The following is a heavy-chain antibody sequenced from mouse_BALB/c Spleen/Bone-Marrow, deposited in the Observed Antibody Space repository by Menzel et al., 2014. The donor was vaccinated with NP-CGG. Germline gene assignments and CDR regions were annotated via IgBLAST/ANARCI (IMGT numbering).Heavy chain of an antibody. CDR3: ARLNYYGNLFV. CDR1: GFDFSRYW. Sequence: EVKLVESGGGLVQPGGSLKLSCAASGFDFSRYWMSWVRQAPGKGLEWIGEINPESSTINYTPPLKDKFIISRDNAKNTLYLQMSKVGSEDTALYYCARLNYYGNLFVWGAGTTVTVSS. CDR2: INPESSTI. D-gene: IGHD1-1*01. J-gene: IGHJ1*01. V-gene: IGHV4-1*02.